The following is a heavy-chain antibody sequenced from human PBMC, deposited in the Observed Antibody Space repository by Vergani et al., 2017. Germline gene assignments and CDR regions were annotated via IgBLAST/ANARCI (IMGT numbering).Heavy chain of an antibody. CDR2: IWYDGSNK. CDR3: ARDPGQQLAFDY. CDR1: GFTFSSYG. V-gene: IGHV3-33*01. J-gene: IGHJ4*02. Sequence: VQLLESGGGVVQPGRSLRLSCAASGFTFSSYGMHWVRQAPGKGLEWVAVIWYDGSNKYYADSVKGRFTISRDNSKNTLYLQMNSLRAEDTAVYYCARDPGQQLAFDYWGQGTLVTVSS. D-gene: IGHD6-13*01.